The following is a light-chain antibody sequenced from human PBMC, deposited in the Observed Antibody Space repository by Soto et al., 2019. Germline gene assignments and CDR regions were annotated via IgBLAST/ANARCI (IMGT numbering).Light chain of an antibody. CDR2: DVS. CDR3: SSYTSSSNYV. J-gene: IGLJ1*01. Sequence: QSALTQPASVSGSPGQSITISCTGTSSDVGGYNYVSWYQQHPGKAPKLMIYDVSNRPSGVSNRFSGSTSGTTASLTISGLQAEDEADYYCSSYTSSSNYVFGTGTKLTVL. CDR1: SSDVGGYNY. V-gene: IGLV2-14*01.